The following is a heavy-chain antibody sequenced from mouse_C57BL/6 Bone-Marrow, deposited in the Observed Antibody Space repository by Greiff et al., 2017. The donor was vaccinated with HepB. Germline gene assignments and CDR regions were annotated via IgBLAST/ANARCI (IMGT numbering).Heavy chain of an antibody. CDR1: GYTFTSYW. Sequence: QVQLQQPGAEFVKPGASVKLSCKASGYTFTSYWMQWVKQRPGQGLGWIGEIDPSDSYINYNQKFKGRATLTVDTSSSTAYMQLSNLTSEDSAVYYCGRRASLLSWFAYWGQGTLVTVSA. D-gene: IGHD3-1*01. CDR3: GRRASLLSWFAY. J-gene: IGHJ3*01. V-gene: IGHV1-50*01. CDR2: IDPSDSYI.